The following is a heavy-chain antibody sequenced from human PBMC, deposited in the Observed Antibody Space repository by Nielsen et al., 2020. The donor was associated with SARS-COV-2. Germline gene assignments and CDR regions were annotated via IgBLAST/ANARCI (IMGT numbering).Heavy chain of an antibody. J-gene: IGHJ4*02. V-gene: IGHV3-15*01. CDR2: IKSKTDGGTT. CDR3: TTTLYGVYYYGSGTDY. D-gene: IGHD3-10*01. Sequence: WIRQPPGKGLEWVGRIKSKTDGGTTDYAAPVKGRFTISRDDSKNTLYLQMNSLKTEDTAVYYCTTTLYGVYYYGSGTDYWGQGTLVTVSS.